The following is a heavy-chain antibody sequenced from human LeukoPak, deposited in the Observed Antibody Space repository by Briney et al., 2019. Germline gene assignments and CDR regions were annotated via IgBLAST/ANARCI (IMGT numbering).Heavy chain of an antibody. J-gene: IGHJ4*02. CDR3: AKDGPGLELLGY. CDR1: GFTFSSYA. Sequence: GGSLRLSCAASGFTFSSYAMGWVRQAPGKGLEWVSAISGSGGRTYYADSVKGRFTISRDNSKNTLYLQMNSLRAEDTAVYYCAKDGPGLELLGYWGQGTLVTVSS. CDR2: ISGSGGRT. V-gene: IGHV3-23*01. D-gene: IGHD1-7*01.